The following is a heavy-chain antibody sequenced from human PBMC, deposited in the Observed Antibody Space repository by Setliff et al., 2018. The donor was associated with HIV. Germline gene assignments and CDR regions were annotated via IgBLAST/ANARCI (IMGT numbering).Heavy chain of an antibody. CDR3: AREAYLSY. CDR2: INQDGSEE. V-gene: IGHV3-7*01. J-gene: IGHJ4*02. CDR1: GFTFSNFY. D-gene: IGHD2-2*01. Sequence: GGSLRLSCAASGFTFSNFYMSWVRQAPGKGLEWVANINQDGSEENYVDSVKGRFTICRDNANNSMHLQMNSLRAEDTAVYYCAREAYLSYWGQGTLVTVSS.